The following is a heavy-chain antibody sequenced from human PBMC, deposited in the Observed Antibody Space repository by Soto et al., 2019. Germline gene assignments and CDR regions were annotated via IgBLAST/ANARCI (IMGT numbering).Heavy chain of an antibody. V-gene: IGHV5-51*01. CDR3: ARREYSSSRYYYYGMDV. D-gene: IGHD3-22*01. J-gene: IGHJ6*02. CDR2: IYPGDSDT. CDR1: GYSFTSYW. Sequence: PGESLKISCKGSGYSFTSYWIGWVRQMPGKGLEWMGIIYPGDSDTRYSPSFQGQVTISADKSISTAYLQWSSLKASDTAMYYCARREYSSSRYYYYGMDVWGQGTTVTVSS.